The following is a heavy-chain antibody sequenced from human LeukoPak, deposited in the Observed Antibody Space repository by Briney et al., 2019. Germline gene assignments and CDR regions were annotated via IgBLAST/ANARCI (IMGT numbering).Heavy chain of an antibody. Sequence: PGRSLRLSCAASGFTFSSYAMSWVRQAPGKGLEWVSAISGSGGSTYYADSVKGRFTISRDNSKNTLYLQMNSLRAEDTAVYYCAKAQPGYCSSTSCHRFDYWGQGTLVTVSS. CDR1: GFTFSSYA. J-gene: IGHJ4*02. CDR3: AKAQPGYCSSTSCHRFDY. D-gene: IGHD2-2*01. CDR2: ISGSGGST. V-gene: IGHV3-23*01.